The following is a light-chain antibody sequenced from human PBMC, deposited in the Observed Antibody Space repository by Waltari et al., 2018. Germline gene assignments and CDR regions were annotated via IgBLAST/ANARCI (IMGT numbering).Light chain of an antibody. CDR2: EVS. V-gene: IGLV2-8*01. J-gene: IGLJ2*01. CDR3: SSYGGTNNLV. CDR1: SRDVGGYNY. Sequence: QSALTQPPSASGSPGQSVTISCTGTSRDVGGYNYVSWYQQPPGKAPKLMIYEVSERPSGVPDRFSGSKSGNTASLTVSGLQAEDEADYYCSSYGGTNNLVFGGGTKLTVL.